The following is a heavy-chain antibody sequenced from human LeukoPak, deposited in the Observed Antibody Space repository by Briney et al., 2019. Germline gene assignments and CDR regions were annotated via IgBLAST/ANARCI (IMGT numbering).Heavy chain of an antibody. CDR2: ISSNEYDT. J-gene: IGHJ4*02. D-gene: IGHD5-18*01. CDR3: AKRRGYSYGYAADY. CDR1: VFTFSADL. V-gene: IGHV3-64*04. Sequence: GGSLRLSCSASVFTFSADLMLWVRQARWKGLEYVSSISSNEYDTYYADSVKGRFTISRDNSKDTLYLQMNSLRVEDTAVYYCAKRRGYSYGYAADYWGQGTLVTVSS.